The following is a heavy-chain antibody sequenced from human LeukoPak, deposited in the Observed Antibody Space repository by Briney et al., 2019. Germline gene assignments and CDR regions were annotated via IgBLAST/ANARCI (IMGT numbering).Heavy chain of an antibody. V-gene: IGHV1-2*02. D-gene: IGHD3-10*01. Sequence: GPSVKLSCESSGHTFTGYYMHCVRQPPGQALEEMRGINPNSCGTHYAQKFQGMVTMTRDTSINTAYMELRRLRSDDKAVYYCARGDSITMVGGGNNKDYWGQGTLVTVSS. CDR3: ARGDSITMVGGGNNKDY. J-gene: IGHJ4*02. CDR2: INPNSCGT. CDR1: GHTFTGYY.